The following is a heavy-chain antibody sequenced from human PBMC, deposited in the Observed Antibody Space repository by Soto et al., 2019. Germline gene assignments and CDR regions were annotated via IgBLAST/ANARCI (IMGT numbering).Heavy chain of an antibody. J-gene: IGHJ5*02. CDR3: AKDPSSFYRQLDWFDP. V-gene: IGHV3-23*01. D-gene: IGHD5-18*01. Sequence: GGSLRLSGAASGFTFSSYAMSWVRQAPGKGLEWVSAISGSGGSTYYADSVKGRFTISRDNSKNTLYLQMNSLRAEDTAVYYCAKDPSSFYRQLDWFDPWGQGTLVTVSS. CDR2: ISGSGGST. CDR1: GFTFSSYA.